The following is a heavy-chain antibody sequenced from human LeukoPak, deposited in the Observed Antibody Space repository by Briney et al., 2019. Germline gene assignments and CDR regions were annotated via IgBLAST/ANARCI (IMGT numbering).Heavy chain of an antibody. V-gene: IGHV1-18*01. Sequence: ASVKVSCKASGYTFTSYGISWVRQAPGQGLEWMGWISAYNGNTDYQGRVTMTTDTSTSTAYMELRSLRSDDTAVYYCARDEVGGYSSSMFDYWGQGTLVTVSS. CDR2: ISAYNGNT. D-gene: IGHD6-13*01. CDR1: GYTFTSYG. J-gene: IGHJ4*02. CDR3: ARDEVGGYSSSMFDY.